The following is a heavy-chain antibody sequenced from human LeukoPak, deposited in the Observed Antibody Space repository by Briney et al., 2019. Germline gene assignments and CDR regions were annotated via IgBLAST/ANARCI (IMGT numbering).Heavy chain of an antibody. J-gene: IGHJ4*02. D-gene: IGHD3-22*01. CDR1: GFTFSSYA. Sequence: GGSLRLSCAASGFTFSSYAMSWVRQAPGKGLEWVSAISGSGGSTYYADSVKGRFTISRDNSKNTLYLQMNSLRAEDTAVYYCAAAPHYYDSSGYLLPLDYWGQGTLVTVSS. CDR2: ISGSGGST. V-gene: IGHV3-23*01. CDR3: AAAPHYYDSSGYLLPLDY.